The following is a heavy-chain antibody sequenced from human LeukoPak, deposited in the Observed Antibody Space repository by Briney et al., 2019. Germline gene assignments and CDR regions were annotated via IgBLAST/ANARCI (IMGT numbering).Heavy chain of an antibody. CDR2: IYYSGST. D-gene: IGHD5-18*01. Sequence: SETLSLTCTVSGGSISSISYFWGWIRQPPGKGLEWIGIIYYSGSTYYNPSLESRVTISADTSKNQFSLKLTSVTAADTAVYYCTRRSPALGYSYAWGQGTLVTVFS. CDR3: TRRSPALGYSYA. CDR1: GGSISSISYF. J-gene: IGHJ4*02. V-gene: IGHV4-39*01.